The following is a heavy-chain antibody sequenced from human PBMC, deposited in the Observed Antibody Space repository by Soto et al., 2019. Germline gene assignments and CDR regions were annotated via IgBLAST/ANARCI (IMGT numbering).Heavy chain of an antibody. CDR1: GFTFSSYS. CDR3: ARDLTMVRGVIIRKYCFDY. D-gene: IGHD3-10*01. CDR2: ISSSSSYI. V-gene: IGHV3-21*01. Sequence: EVQLVESGGGLVKPGGSLRLSCAASGFTFSSYSMNWVRQAPGKGLEWVSSISSSSSYIYYADSVKGRFTISRDNAKNSLYLQMNSLRAEDTAVYYCARDLTMVRGVIIRKYCFDYWGQGTLVTVSS. J-gene: IGHJ4*02.